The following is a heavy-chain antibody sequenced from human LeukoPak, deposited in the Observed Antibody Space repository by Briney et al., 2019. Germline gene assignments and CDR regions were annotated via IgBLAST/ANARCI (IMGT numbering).Heavy chain of an antibody. CDR3: ASHRIGYYFDY. Sequence: PGGSLILSCAASGFTFSSYSMNWVRQAPGKGLEWVSSISSSSSYIYYADSVKGRFTISRDNAKNSLYLQMSSLRAEDTAVYYCASHRIGYYFDYWGQGTLVTVSS. J-gene: IGHJ4*02. CDR2: ISSSSSYI. V-gene: IGHV3-21*01. D-gene: IGHD2-15*01. CDR1: GFTFSSYS.